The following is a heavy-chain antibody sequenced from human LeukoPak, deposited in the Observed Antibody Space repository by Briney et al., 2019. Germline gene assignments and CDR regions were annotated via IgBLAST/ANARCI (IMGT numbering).Heavy chain of an antibody. V-gene: IGHV3-30*04. CDR2: ISYDGSNK. D-gene: IGHD3-9*01. CDR1: GFTFSSYA. CDR3: ARDTDYDILTGYYSS. J-gene: IGHJ5*02. Sequence: GRSLRLSCAASGFTFSSYAMHWVRQAPGKGLEWVAVISYDGSNKYYADSVKGRFTISRDNSKNTLYLQMNSLRAEDTAVYYCARDTDYDILTGYYSSWGQGTLVTVSS.